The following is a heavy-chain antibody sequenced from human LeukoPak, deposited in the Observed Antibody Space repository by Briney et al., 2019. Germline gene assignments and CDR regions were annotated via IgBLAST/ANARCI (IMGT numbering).Heavy chain of an antibody. CDR2: IIPIFGTA. CDR3: ARDGTAAGTDY. V-gene: IGHV1-69*05. J-gene: IGHJ4*02. Sequence: GASVEVSCKASGGTFNSYAISWVRQAPGQGLEWMGGIIPIFGTANYAQKVQGRVTITTDESTTTAYMELSSLRSEDTAVYYCARDGTAAGTDYWGQGTLVTVSS. CDR1: GGTFNSYA. D-gene: IGHD6-13*01.